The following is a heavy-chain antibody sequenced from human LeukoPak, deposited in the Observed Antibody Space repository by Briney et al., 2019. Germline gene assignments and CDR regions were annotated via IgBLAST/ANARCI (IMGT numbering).Heavy chain of an antibody. CDR2: IKQDGSEK. Sequence: GGSLRLSCAASGFTFSSYWMSWVRQAPGKGLEWVANIKQDGSEKYYVDSVKGRFTISRDNAKNSLYLQMNSLRAEDTAVYYCAREGTTAGYAFDIWGQGTMVTVSS. V-gene: IGHV3-7*01. J-gene: IGHJ3*02. CDR1: GFTFSSYW. CDR3: AREGTTAGYAFDI. D-gene: IGHD2/OR15-2a*01.